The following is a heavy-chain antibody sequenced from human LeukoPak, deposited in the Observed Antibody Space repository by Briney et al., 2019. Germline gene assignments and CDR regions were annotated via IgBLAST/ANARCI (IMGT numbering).Heavy chain of an antibody. D-gene: IGHD1-1*01. CDR3: ARDASWNDHQNYYYYYMDV. CDR2: IYYSGST. CDR1: GGSISSYY. V-gene: IGHV4-59*01. Sequence: SETLSLTCTVSGGSISSYYWSWIRQPPGKGLEWIGYIYYSGSTNYNPSLKSRVTISVDTSKNQFSLKLSSVTAADTAVYYCARDASWNDHQNYYYYYMDVWGKGTTVTVSS. J-gene: IGHJ6*03.